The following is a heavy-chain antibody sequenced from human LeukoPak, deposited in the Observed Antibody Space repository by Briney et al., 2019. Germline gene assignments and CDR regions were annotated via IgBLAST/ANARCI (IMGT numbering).Heavy chain of an antibody. V-gene: IGHV6-1*01. D-gene: IGHD3-22*01. Sequence: SQTLSLTCAISGDIVSSNSAAWNWIRQSPSRGLEWLGRTYYRSKWYNDYAVSVKSRITINPDTSKNQFSLQLNSVTPEDTAVYYCARDIKYYYDSSGEGLDAFDIWGQGTMVTVSS. CDR2: TYYRSKWYN. CDR1: GDIVSSNSAA. J-gene: IGHJ3*02. CDR3: ARDIKYYYDSSGEGLDAFDI.